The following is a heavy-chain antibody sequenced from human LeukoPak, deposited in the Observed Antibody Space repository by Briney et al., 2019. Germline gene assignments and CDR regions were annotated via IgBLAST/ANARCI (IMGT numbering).Heavy chain of an antibody. CDR3: ARDSIVVALFDY. J-gene: IGHJ4*02. D-gene: IGHD2-2*01. CDR2: IKQDGSEK. Sequence: PGGSLRLSCAASGFTFSSYCMSWVRQAPGKGLEWVADIKQDGSEKYYVDSVKGRFTISRDNAKNSLYLQMNSLRAEDTAVYYCARDSIVVALFDYWGQGTLLPLSS. CDR1: GFTFSSYC. V-gene: IGHV3-7*01.